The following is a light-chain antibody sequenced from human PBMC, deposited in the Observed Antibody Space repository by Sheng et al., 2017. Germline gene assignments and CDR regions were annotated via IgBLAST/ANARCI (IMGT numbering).Light chain of an antibody. V-gene: IGKV3D-20*02. CDR1: QSVASSY. J-gene: IGKJ1*01. CDR2: DAS. CDR3: QQANSFPQT. Sequence: EIVLTQSPGTLSLSPGERATLSCRASQSVASSYLAWYQQKPGQAPRLLIYDASNRATGIPARFSGSGSGTDFTLTISSLQPEDFATYYCQQANSFPQTFGQGTKVEIK.